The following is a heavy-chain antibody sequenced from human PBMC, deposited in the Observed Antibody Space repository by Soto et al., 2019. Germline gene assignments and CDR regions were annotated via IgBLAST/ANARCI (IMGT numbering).Heavy chain of an antibody. Sequence: QVQLVQSGAEVKKPGASVKVSCKASGYTFTSYGISWVRQAPGQGLEWMGWISAYNGNTNYAQKLQGRVTMTTDTSTSTAYMELRSLRSDDTAVYYCARENGYYGSGSYYNPGDWFDPWGQGTLVTVSS. V-gene: IGHV1-18*01. D-gene: IGHD3-10*01. CDR2: ISAYNGNT. J-gene: IGHJ5*02. CDR1: GYTFTSYG. CDR3: ARENGYYGSGSYYNPGDWFDP.